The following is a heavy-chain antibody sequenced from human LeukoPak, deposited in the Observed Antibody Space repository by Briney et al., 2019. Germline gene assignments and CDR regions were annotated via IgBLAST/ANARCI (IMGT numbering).Heavy chain of an antibody. V-gene: IGHV3-30*04. CDR2: ISYDGSNK. D-gene: IGHD7-27*01. Sequence: PGGSLRLSCAASGFTFSSCAMHWVRQAPGKGLEWVAVISYDGSNKYYADSVKGRFTISRDNSKNTLYLQMNSLRAEDTAVYYCARENTWGYYYYYYYMDVWGKGTTVTVSS. J-gene: IGHJ6*03. CDR3: ARENTWGYYYYYYYMDV. CDR1: GFTFSSCA.